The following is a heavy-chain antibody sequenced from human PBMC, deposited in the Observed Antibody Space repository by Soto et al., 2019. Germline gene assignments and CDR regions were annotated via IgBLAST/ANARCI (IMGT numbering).Heavy chain of an antibody. CDR1: GYSFTSYW. CDR2: IYPGDSDT. D-gene: IGHD5-12*01. Sequence: GESLKISCKGSGYSFTSYWIGWMRQMPGKGLEWMGIIYPGDSDTRYSPSFQGQVTISADKSISTAYLQWSSLKASDTAMYYCARPRDGYNRYWYFDLWGRGTLVTVSS. V-gene: IGHV5-51*01. CDR3: ARPRDGYNRYWYFDL. J-gene: IGHJ2*01.